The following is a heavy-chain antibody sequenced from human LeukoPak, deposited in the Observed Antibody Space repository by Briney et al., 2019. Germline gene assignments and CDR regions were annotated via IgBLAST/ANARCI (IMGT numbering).Heavy chain of an antibody. CDR2: IKQDGSEK. CDR3: ARGFCSSTSCYQSYYMDV. CDR1: GFTFSSYW. Sequence: GGSLRLSCAASGFTFSSYWMSWVRQAPGKGLEWVANIKQDGSEKYYVDSVKGRFTISRDNAKNSLYLQMNSLRAEDTAVYYCARGFCSSTSCYQSYYMDVWGKGTTVTVSS. J-gene: IGHJ6*03. V-gene: IGHV3-7*01. D-gene: IGHD2-2*01.